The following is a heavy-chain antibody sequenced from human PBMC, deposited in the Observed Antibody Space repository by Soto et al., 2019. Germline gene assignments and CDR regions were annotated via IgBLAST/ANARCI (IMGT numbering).Heavy chain of an antibody. CDR3: ARQVEYSSSSFDY. CDR1: GYSFTSYW. CDR2: IYPGDSDT. D-gene: IGHD6-6*01. Sequence: PGESLKISCQGSGYSFTSYWIGWVRQMPGKGLEWMGIIYPGDSDTRYSPSFQGQVTISADKSISTAYLQWSSLKASDTAMYYCARQVEYSSSSFDYWGQGTLVTVSS. V-gene: IGHV5-51*01. J-gene: IGHJ4*02.